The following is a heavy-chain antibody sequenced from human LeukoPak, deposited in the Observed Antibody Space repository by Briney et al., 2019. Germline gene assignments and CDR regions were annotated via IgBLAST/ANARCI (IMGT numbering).Heavy chain of an antibody. CDR1: GFTFGAYW. CDR2: IKQDGSEK. V-gene: IGHV3-7*03. CDR3: ATIVVVSSSLEDY. Sequence: GGSLRLSCATSGFTFGAYWMNWVRQAPGKGLEWVANIKQDGSEKYYVDSVKGRFTISRDNAKNSPYLQMDNLRAEDTAVYYCATIVVVSSSLEDYWGQGTLVTVSS. J-gene: IGHJ4*02. D-gene: IGHD3-22*01.